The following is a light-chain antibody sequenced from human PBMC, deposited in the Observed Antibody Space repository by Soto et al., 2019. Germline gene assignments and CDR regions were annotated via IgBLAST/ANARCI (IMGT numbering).Light chain of an antibody. Sequence: EIVLTQSPGTLSLSPGERATLSCRASQSVSSSYLAWYQQKPGQAPRLLIYGASSRATGIPDRFSGSASGTDFTLTISRLEPEDFAVYYCQQYGSSGTFGQGTKVDIK. CDR3: QQYGSSGT. J-gene: IGKJ1*01. V-gene: IGKV3-20*01. CDR2: GAS. CDR1: QSVSSSY.